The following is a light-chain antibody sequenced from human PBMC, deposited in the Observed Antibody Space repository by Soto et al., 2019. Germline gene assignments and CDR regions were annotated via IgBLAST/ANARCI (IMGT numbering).Light chain of an antibody. V-gene: IGKV3-20*01. CDR1: QSVSSSF. Sequence: EIVLTQSPGTLSLSPGERATLSCRASQSVSSSFLAWYQQTPGQAPRLLIYGASSRATGIPDRFSGSGSGTDFTLTISRLEPEDFAVYYCQQYDSSPCTFGQGTKVEIK. J-gene: IGKJ1*01. CDR2: GAS. CDR3: QQYDSSPCT.